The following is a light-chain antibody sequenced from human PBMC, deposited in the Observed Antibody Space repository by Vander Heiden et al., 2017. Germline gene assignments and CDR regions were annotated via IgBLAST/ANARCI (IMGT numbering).Light chain of an antibody. Sequence: DIVLTQSPGTLSLSPGERATLSCRASQSVSSSYLAWYQQKPGQAPRLLIYGASSRATGIPDRFSGSGYGTDFTLTISRLEPEDFAVYYCQQYGSSLLFTFGTGTKVDIK. CDR1: QSVSSSY. J-gene: IGKJ3*01. CDR3: QQYGSSLLFT. CDR2: GAS. V-gene: IGKV3-20*01.